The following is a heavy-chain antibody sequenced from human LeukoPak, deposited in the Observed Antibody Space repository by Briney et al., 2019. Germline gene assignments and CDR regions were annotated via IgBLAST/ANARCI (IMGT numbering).Heavy chain of an antibody. CDR1: GGSFSGYY. CDR2: GCYSRTT. CDR3: ARHFSEDGYNASPFQH. Sequence: PSETLSLTCAVYGGSFSGYYWSWIRQPPGKGLEWIGSGCYSRTTYYNPSLRSRVTISLDTAKNQFSLKLTSVTAADTAVYYCARHFSEDGYNASPFQHWGQGTLVTVSS. V-gene: IGHV4-34*01. J-gene: IGHJ1*01. D-gene: IGHD5-24*01.